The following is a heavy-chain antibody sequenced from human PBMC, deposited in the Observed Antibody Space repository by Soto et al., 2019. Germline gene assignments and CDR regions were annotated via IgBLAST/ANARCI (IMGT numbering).Heavy chain of an antibody. CDR1: VGSFSGYC. D-gene: IGHD2-21*02. J-gene: IGHJ2*01. CDR2: INHSGNT. Sequence: PSETLSLTCAVDVGSFSGYCWSWIRQNPGKGLEWIGEINHSGNTNYNPSLKSRVTISVDTSKNQFSLKLSSVTAADTAVYYCARGGGGGDRLYWYFDLWGRGTLVTVSS. CDR3: ARGGGGGDRLYWYFDL. V-gene: IGHV4-34*01.